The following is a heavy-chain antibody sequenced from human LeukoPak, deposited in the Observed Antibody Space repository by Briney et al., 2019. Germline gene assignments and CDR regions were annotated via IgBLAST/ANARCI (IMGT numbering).Heavy chain of an antibody. D-gene: IGHD1-26*01. J-gene: IGHJ3*02. V-gene: IGHV3-21*01. Sequence: GGSLRLSCAASGFTFSDYSMNWVRQAPETGLEWVSSISSRGTYTYYADSVKGRFTISRDNAKNSLYLQMNSLRAEDTAVYYCARGGRTFDMWGPGTMVTVSS. CDR2: ISSRGTYT. CDR3: ARGGRTFDM. CDR1: GFTFSDYS.